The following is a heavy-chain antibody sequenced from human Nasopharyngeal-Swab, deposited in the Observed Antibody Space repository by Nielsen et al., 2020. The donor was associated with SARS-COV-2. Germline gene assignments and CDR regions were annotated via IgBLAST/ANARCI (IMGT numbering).Heavy chain of an antibody. D-gene: IGHD6-6*01. CDR1: GFTFSSYG. V-gene: IGHV3-30*03. CDR2: ISYDGSNK. CDR3: ARDSEYSSSQDYDY. Sequence: GESLKISCAASGFTFSSYGMHWVRQAPGKGLEWVAVISYDGSNKYYADSVKGRFTISRDNSKNSLYLQMNSLRAEDTAVYYCARDSEYSSSQDYDYWGQGTLVTVSS. J-gene: IGHJ4*02.